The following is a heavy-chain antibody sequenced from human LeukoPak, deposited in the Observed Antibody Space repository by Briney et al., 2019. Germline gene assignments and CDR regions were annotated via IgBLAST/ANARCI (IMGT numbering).Heavy chain of an antibody. CDR3: ARDEGGATDY. J-gene: IGHJ4*02. CDR1: GYSISSGYY. CDR2: IYHSGST. D-gene: IGHD1-26*01. V-gene: IGHV4-38-2*02. Sequence: PSETLSLTCTVSGYSISSGYYWGWIRQPPGKGLEWIGSIYHSGSTYYNPSLKSRVTISVDTSKNQFSLKLSSVTAADTAVYYCARDEGGATDYWGQGTLVTVSS.